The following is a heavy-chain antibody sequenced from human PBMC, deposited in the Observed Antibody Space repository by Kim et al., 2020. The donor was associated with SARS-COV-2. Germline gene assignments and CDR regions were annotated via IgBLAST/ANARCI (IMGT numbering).Heavy chain of an antibody. D-gene: IGHD4-17*01. V-gene: IGHV4-39*01. CDR2: IYYSGST. Sequence: SETLSLTCTVSGGSISSSSYYWGWIRQPPGKGLEWIGSIYYSGSTYYNPSLKSRVTISVDTSKNQFSLKLSSVTAADTAVYYCARHSHGDYASSPWFDPWGQGTLVTVSS. CDR1: GGSISSSSYY. CDR3: ARHSHGDYASSPWFDP. J-gene: IGHJ5*02.